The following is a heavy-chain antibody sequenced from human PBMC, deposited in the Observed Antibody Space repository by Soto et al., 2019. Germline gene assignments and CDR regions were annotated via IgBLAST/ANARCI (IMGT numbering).Heavy chain of an antibody. CDR2: ISESGGST. CDR3: AKPPGSSSTYYYYMGV. CDR1: GFTFSSYA. Sequence: EEELLESGGGLVQPGGSLRLSCAASGFTFSSYAMSWVRQAPGKGLEWVSGISESGGSTYYADSVRGRFTLSRDNSKNTLYLKMNSLRAEDTALYYCAKPPGSSSTYYYYMGVWGKGTTVTVTS. V-gene: IGHV3-23*01. J-gene: IGHJ6*03. D-gene: IGHD6-6*01.